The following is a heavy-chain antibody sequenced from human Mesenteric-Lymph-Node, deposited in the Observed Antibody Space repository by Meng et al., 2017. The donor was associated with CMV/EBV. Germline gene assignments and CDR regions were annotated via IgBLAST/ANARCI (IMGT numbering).Heavy chain of an antibody. Sequence: QITLKESGPTLVKPTQTLTLTCPFTGFPVSTIGVGVGWIRQTTGKALEWLALNYWDDDKRYSPSLKSRLTITKDTSKNQVVLTMTNMDPVDTATYYCAHSSGIAAAGPFYFDYWGQGTLVTVSS. CDR3: AHSSGIAAAGPFYFDY. CDR2: NYWDDDK. J-gene: IGHJ4*02. V-gene: IGHV2-5*02. D-gene: IGHD6-13*01. CDR1: GFPVSTIGVG.